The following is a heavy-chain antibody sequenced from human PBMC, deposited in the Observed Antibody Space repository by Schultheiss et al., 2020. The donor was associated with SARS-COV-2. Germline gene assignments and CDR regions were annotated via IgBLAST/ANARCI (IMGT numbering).Heavy chain of an antibody. CDR1: GYTLTELS. V-gene: IGHV1-24*01. D-gene: IGHD1-1*01. Sequence: ASVKVSCKVSGYTLTELSMHWVRQAPGKGLEWMGGFDPEDGETIYAQKFQERVTITRDMSTSTAYMELSSLRSEDTAVYYCATDVSSTTGTGNKWGQGTLVTVSS. J-gene: IGHJ4*02. CDR2: FDPEDGET. CDR3: ATDVSSTTGTGNK.